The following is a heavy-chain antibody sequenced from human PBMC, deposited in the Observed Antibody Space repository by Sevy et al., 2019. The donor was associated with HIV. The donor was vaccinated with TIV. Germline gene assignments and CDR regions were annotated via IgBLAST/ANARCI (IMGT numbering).Heavy chain of an antibody. D-gene: IGHD2-15*01. CDR3: ARALAYCSGGSCSIGWGMDV. CDR1: GFTFRSYW. J-gene: IGHJ6*02. CDR2: INIDGSNT. Sequence: GGSLRLSCAASGFTFRSYWMHWVRQAPGKGLVWVSRINIDGSNTTYADSVKGRFTISRDNAKNTLYLQMNSLRAEDTAVYYCARALAYCSGGSCSIGWGMDVWGQWTTVTVSS. V-gene: IGHV3-74*01.